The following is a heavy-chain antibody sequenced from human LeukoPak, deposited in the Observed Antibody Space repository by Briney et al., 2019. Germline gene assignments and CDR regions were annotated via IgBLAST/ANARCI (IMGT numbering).Heavy chain of an antibody. Sequence: KTSETLSLTCTVSGGSISSYYWSWIRQPPGKGLEWIGYIYYSGSTNYNPSLKSRVTISVDTSKNQFSLKLSSVTAADTAVYYCARAGRYYYDSSGYHPLLYWGQGTLVTVSS. CDR3: ARAGRYYYDSSGYHPLLY. J-gene: IGHJ4*02. D-gene: IGHD3-22*01. V-gene: IGHV4-59*01. CDR2: IYYSGST. CDR1: GGSISSYY.